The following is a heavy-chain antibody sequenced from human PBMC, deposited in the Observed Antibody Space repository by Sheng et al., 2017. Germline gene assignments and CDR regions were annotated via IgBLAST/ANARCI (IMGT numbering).Heavy chain of an antibody. CDR1: GGTFSNYA. D-gene: IGHD3-3*02. CDR3: ATVPPNPSHSIHFDS. Sequence: QVQLVQSGAEVKKPGSSVKVSCKASGGTFSNYAISWVRQAPGQGLEWMGGIIPIFDTATYAQKFQDRVTIIADESTSTAYMELSSLRSEDTAVYYCATVPPNPSHSIHFDSWGQGTLVTVSS. J-gene: IGHJ4*02. CDR2: IIPIFDTA. V-gene: IGHV1-69*13.